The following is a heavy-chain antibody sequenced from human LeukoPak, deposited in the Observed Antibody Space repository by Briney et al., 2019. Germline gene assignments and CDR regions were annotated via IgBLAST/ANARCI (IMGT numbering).Heavy chain of an antibody. Sequence: ASVKVSCTASGGTFSRYAISWVRQAPGQGLEWMGRIIPILGIAKYAQKFQGRVTITADKSTSTAYMELSSLRSEDTAVYYCARVTIVATTGGFDYWGQGTLVTVSS. CDR1: GGTFSRYA. CDR3: ARVTIVATTGGFDY. V-gene: IGHV1-69*04. CDR2: IIPILGIA. D-gene: IGHD5-12*01. J-gene: IGHJ4*02.